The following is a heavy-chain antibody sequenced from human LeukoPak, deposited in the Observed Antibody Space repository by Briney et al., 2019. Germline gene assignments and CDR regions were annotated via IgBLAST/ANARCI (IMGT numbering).Heavy chain of an antibody. J-gene: IGHJ4*02. V-gene: IGHV3-30*03. CDR2: IYNGGNTK. CDR1: GFNFRGFG. D-gene: IGHD3-16*01. Sequence: GGSLRLSCAASGFNFRGFGMHWVRQAPGKGPEWVAVIYNGGNTKYYGDSVKGRLTISRDNSKNTLYLQMDSLRPDDTAVYYCVRGDSPRGGYFEYWGQGILVTVSS. CDR3: VRGDSPRGGYFEY.